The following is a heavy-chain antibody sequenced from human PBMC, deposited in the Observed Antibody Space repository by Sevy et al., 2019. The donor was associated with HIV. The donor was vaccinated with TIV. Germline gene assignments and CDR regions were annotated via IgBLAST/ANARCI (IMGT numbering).Heavy chain of an antibody. CDR1: GFTVSSNY. Sequence: LSLTCVASGFTVSSNYMSWVRQAPGKGLEWVSVIYSGGSTYYADSVKGRFTISRDNSKNTLYLQMNSLRAEDTAVYYCARVFEGYDILTGYYRWFDPWGQGTLVTVSS. D-gene: IGHD3-9*01. CDR3: ARVFEGYDILTGYYRWFDP. V-gene: IGHV3-53*01. J-gene: IGHJ5*02. CDR2: IYSGGST.